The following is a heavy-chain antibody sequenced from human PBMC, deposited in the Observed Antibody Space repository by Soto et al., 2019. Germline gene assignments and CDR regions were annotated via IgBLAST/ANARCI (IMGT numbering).Heavy chain of an antibody. CDR2: ISSSSSYI. CDR3: ARDQSGTAMAYYYYYMDV. D-gene: IGHD5-18*01. V-gene: IGHV3-21*01. CDR1: GFTFSSYS. J-gene: IGHJ6*03. Sequence: PGGSLRLFCAASGFTFSSYSMNWVRQAPGKGLEWVSSISSSSSYIYYADSVKGRFTISRDNAKNSLYLQMNSLRAEDTAVYYCARDQSGTAMAYYYYYMDVWGKGTTVTVSS.